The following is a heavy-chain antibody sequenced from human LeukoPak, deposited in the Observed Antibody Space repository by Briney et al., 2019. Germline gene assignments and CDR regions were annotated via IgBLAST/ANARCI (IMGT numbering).Heavy chain of an antibody. CDR3: ARIYYGSGSPDGY. D-gene: IGHD3-10*01. J-gene: IGHJ4*02. CDR2: IVPIYDVT. V-gene: IGHV1-69*13. CDR1: GITFTSYA. Sequence: ASVKVSCKASGITFTSYAISWVRQASGQGLEWMGAIVPIYDVTNYAQSFRGRVTMTADESTSTAYMELRSLTSEDTAMYYCARIYYGSGSPDGYWGQGTLVTVSS.